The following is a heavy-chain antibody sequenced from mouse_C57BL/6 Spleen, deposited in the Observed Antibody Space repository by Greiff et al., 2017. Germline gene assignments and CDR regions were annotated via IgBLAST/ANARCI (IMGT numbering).Heavy chain of an antibody. Sequence: QVQLQQSGAELVKPGASVKISCKASGYAFSSYWMNWVKQRPGKGLEWIGQIYPGDGDTNYNGKFKGKATLTAAKSSSTAYMQLSSLTSEDSAVYFCARSYYSNYDWYFDVWGTGTTVTVSS. D-gene: IGHD2-5*01. CDR3: ARSYYSNYDWYFDV. J-gene: IGHJ1*03. V-gene: IGHV1-80*01. CDR2: IYPGDGDT. CDR1: GYAFSSYW.